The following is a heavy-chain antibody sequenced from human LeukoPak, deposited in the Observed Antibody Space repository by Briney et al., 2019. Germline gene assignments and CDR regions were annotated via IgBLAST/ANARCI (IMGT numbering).Heavy chain of an antibody. CDR2: IWYDGSNK. V-gene: IGHV3-33*06. CDR3: AKDEQALGSGDYYMDV. Sequence: GRSLRLSCAASGFTFSSYGMHWVRQAPGKGLEWVAVIWYDGSNKYYADSVKGRFTISRDNSKNTLYLQMNSLRAEDTAVYYSAKDEQALGSGDYYMDVWGKGTTVNVSS. J-gene: IGHJ6*03. CDR1: GFTFSSYG. D-gene: IGHD3-10*02.